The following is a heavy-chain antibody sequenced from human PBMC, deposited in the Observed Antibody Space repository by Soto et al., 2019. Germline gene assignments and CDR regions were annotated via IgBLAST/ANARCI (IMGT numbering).Heavy chain of an antibody. J-gene: IGHJ4*02. D-gene: IGHD2-2*01. Sequence: GASVKVSCKASGDTFTSYYMHWVRQAPGQGLEWMGIINPGGGSTSYAQKFQGRVTMTRDASTSTVYMELSSLRSEDTAVYYCARFLRSTSGPFDYWGQGTLVTVSS. CDR1: GDTFTSYY. CDR2: INPGGGST. CDR3: ARFLRSTSGPFDY. V-gene: IGHV1-46*01.